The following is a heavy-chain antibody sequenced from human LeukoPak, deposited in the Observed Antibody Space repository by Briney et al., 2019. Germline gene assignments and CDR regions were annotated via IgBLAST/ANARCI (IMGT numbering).Heavy chain of an antibody. CDR3: ARTGDIVVVPAAMGPFWFDP. J-gene: IGHJ5*02. Sequence: ASVKVSCKASGYTFTGYYMHWVRQAPGQGLEWMGWINPNSGGTNYAQKFRGRVTMTRDTSISTAYMELSRLRSDDTAVYYCARTGDIVVVPAAMGPFWFDPWGQGTLVTVSS. V-gene: IGHV1-2*02. CDR1: GYTFTGYY. D-gene: IGHD2-2*01. CDR2: INPNSGGT.